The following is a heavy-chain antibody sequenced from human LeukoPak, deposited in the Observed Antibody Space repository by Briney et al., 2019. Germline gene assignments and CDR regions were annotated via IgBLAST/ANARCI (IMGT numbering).Heavy chain of an antibody. Sequence: GASVKVSCKASGYTFTSYGISQVRQAPGQGLEWMGWISAYNGNTNYAQKLQGRVTMTTDTSTSTAYMELRSLRSDDTAVYYCARDPVIITGTTGGYYYGVDVWGQGTTVTVSS. CDR3: ARDPVIITGTTGGYYYGVDV. D-gene: IGHD1-7*01. CDR1: GYTFTSYG. J-gene: IGHJ6*02. CDR2: ISAYNGNT. V-gene: IGHV1-18*01.